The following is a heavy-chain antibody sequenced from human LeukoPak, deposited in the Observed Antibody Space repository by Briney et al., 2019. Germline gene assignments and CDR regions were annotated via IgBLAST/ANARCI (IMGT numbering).Heavy chain of an antibody. Sequence: GASVKVSCKASGGTFSSYAISWVRQAPGQGLEWMGGIIPIFGPADYAQKFQGRVTITADESTSTAYMELSSLRSEDTAVYYCASLVGVVPADNWFDPWGQGTLVTVSS. CDR2: IIPIFGPA. D-gene: IGHD2-2*01. V-gene: IGHV1-69*01. CDR1: GGTFSSYA. CDR3: ASLVGVVPADNWFDP. J-gene: IGHJ5*02.